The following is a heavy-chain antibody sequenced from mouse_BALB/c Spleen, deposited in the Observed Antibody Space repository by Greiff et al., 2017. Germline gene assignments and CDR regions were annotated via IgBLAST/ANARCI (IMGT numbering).Heavy chain of an antibody. D-gene: IGHD2-1*01. CDR1: GYSITSGYY. V-gene: IGHV3-6*02. CDR3: ARDRHGNYGFAY. CDR2: ISYDGSN. Sequence: EVKLQESGPGLVKPSQSLSLTCSVTGYSITSGYYWNWIRQFPGNKLEWMGYISYDGSNNYNPSLKNRISITRDTSKNQFFLKLNSVTTEDTATYYCARDRHGNYGFAYWGQGTLVTVSA. J-gene: IGHJ3*01.